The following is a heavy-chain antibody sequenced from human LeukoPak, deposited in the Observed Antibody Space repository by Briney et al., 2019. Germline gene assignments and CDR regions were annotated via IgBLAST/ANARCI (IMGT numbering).Heavy chain of an antibody. D-gene: IGHD3-3*01. CDR1: GYTFTSYD. CDR3: AREHDFWSGYSD. Sequence: ASVKVSCKASGYTFTSYDINWVRQATGQGLEWMGWMNPNSGNTGYAQKFQGRVTLTRNTSISTAYMMLSSLRSEDTAVYYCAREHDFWSGYSDWGQGTLVTASS. V-gene: IGHV1-8*01. CDR2: MNPNSGNT. J-gene: IGHJ4*02.